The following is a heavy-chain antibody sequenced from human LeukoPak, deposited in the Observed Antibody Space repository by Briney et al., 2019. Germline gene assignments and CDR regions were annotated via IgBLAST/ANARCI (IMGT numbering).Heavy chain of an antibody. D-gene: IGHD6-19*01. V-gene: IGHV4-34*01. Sequence: SETLSLTCAVYGGSFSGYYWSWIRQPPGKGLEWIGEINHSGSTNYNPSLKSRVTLSVDTSKNQFSLKLSSVTAADTAVYYCARGRTAVAEDYWGQGTLVTVSS. CDR1: GGSFSGYY. CDR2: INHSGST. J-gene: IGHJ4*02. CDR3: ARGRTAVAEDY.